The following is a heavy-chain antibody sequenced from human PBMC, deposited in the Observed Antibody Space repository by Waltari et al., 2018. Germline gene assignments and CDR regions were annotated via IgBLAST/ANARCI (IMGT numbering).Heavy chain of an antibody. D-gene: IGHD1-1*01. CDR2: IKNKADGGTA. Sequence: EVQLVESGGGLVQPGGTLRISCAASGFTFTNYGMNWVRQAPGKGLEWVGFIKNKADGGTAAYAESVKGRFTISRDDSKNTLYLQMNSLKTEDTAVYYCTRDLWTYFDYWGQGVLVTVSS. V-gene: IGHV3-72*01. CDR3: TRDLWTYFDY. CDR1: GFTFTNYG. J-gene: IGHJ4*02.